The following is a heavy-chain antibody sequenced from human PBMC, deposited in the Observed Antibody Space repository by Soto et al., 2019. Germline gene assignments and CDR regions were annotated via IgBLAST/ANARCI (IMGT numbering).Heavy chain of an antibody. V-gene: IGHV3-48*03. CDR1: GFTFSSYE. CDR3: ARALLELRSDYYYGMDV. CDR2: ISSSGSTI. D-gene: IGHD1-7*01. J-gene: IGHJ6*02. Sequence: EVQLVESGGGLGQPGGSLRLSCAASGFTFSSYEMNWVRQAPGKGLEWVSYISSSGSTIYYADSVKGRFTISRDNAKNSLDLHMHGLSAEDTAVYYCARALLELRSDYYYGMDVWAQGTTFTVSS.